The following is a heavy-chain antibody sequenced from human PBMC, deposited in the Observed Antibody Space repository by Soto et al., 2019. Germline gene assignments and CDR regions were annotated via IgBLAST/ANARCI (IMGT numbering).Heavy chain of an antibody. CDR2: INQAGSES. D-gene: IGHD2-2*01. CDR3: ARPARECSSPGCAN. CDR1: GLTFSNYW. J-gene: IGHJ4*02. Sequence: EVQLVESGGGLVQPGGSLRLSCVVSGLTFSNYWMSWVRQAPGKGLEWVANINQAGSESYYVDSVKGRFTISRDNAKNALYLQMTSLRDEETAVYYCARPARECSSPGCANWGQGTLVTVSS. V-gene: IGHV3-7*01.